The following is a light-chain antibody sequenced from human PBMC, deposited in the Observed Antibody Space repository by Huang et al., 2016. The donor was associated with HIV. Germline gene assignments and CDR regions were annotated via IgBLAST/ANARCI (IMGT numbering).Light chain of an antibody. CDR3: QQRSNWPPLT. J-gene: IGKJ4*01. CDR2: DSS. V-gene: IGKV3-11*01. CDR1: QSISNY. Sequence: EIVLTQSQATLSLSPGDKATLSCRTSQSISNYLACYQHKPGQAPRRLLYDSSSRATCIPARFRGSGSGTDFTLIISSLEPEDFAVYYCQQRSNWPPLTFGGGTKVEIK.